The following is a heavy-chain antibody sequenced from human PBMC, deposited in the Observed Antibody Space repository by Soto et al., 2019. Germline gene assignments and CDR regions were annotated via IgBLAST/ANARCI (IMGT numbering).Heavy chain of an antibody. D-gene: IGHD5-18*01. V-gene: IGHV4-31*03. CDR3: ARSGYSYGPNPLLY. Sequence: QVQLQESGPGLVKPSQTLSLTCTVSGGSISSGGYYWSWIRQHPGKGLAWIGYIYYSGSTYYNPSLKSRVTISVATSKNQFSLKLSSVTAADTAVYYCARSGYSYGPNPLLYWGQGTLVTVSS. J-gene: IGHJ4*02. CDR2: IYYSGST. CDR1: GGSISSGGYY.